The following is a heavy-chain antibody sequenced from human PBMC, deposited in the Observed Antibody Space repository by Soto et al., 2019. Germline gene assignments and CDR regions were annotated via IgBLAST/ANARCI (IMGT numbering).Heavy chain of an antibody. CDR2: IYYSGST. CDR1: GGSIISSSYY. J-gene: IGHJ4*02. Sequence: SETLSLTCTVSGGSIISSSYYWGWIRQPPGKGLEWIGSIYYSGSTYYNPSLKSRVTISVDTSKNQFSLKLSSVTAADTAVYYCARHGGYSSGWYWGQGTLVTVS. CDR3: ARHGGYSSGWY. V-gene: IGHV4-39*01. D-gene: IGHD6-19*01.